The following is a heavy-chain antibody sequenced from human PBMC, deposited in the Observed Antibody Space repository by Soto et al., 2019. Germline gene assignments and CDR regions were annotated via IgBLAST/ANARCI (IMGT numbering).Heavy chain of an antibody. J-gene: IGHJ4*01. V-gene: IGHV3-30*03. CDR2: ISNDGTDK. CDR1: VFIFINYG. CDR3: ATAVAGAY. D-gene: IGHD6-19*01. Sequence: GWSLRLSCASSVFIFINYGMHWVRQAPGKGLEWLAIISNDGTDKFYADSVKGRFSVSRDNSKSTLSLQMNSLRSDDTALYYCATAVAGAYWGHGTLVTVS.